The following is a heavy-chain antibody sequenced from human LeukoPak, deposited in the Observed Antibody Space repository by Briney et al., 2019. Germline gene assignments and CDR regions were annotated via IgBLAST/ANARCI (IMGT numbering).Heavy chain of an antibody. CDR1: GYTFTTNP. Sequence: ASVKVSCKASGYTFTTNPISWVRQAPGQGLEWMGWINPNSGGTNYAQKFQGRVTMTRDTSISTAYMELSRLRSDDTAVYYCARGALPDYFDYWGQGTLVTVSS. D-gene: IGHD1-26*01. CDR2: INPNSGGT. J-gene: IGHJ4*02. CDR3: ARGALPDYFDY. V-gene: IGHV1-2*02.